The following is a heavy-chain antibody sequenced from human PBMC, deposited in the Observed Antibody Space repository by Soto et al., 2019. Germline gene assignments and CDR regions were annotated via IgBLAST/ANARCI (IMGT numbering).Heavy chain of an antibody. D-gene: IGHD2-15*01. CDR3: ARGSGPNDAFDI. CDR1: GYTFTNSG. V-gene: IGHV1-18*01. J-gene: IGHJ3*02. Sequence: GASVKVSCKASGYTFTNSGISWVRQAPGQGIEWMGWISTDNGNTNYAQNFQGRVTMTTDTSTSTAYMELRSLRSDDTAVYYCARGSGPNDAFDIWGQGTMVTVSS. CDR2: ISTDNGNT.